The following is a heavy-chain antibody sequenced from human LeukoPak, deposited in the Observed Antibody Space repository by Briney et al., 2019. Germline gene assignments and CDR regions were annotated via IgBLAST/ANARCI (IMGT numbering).Heavy chain of an antibody. CDR2: ITVYNGDT. Sequence: ASVKVSCKTSGYTFTDNVITWVRQAPGQGLEWMGWITVYNGDTNYAQKFQGRVTITADESTSTAYMELSSLRSEDTAVYYCARDPVAAAGSRNPDAFDIWGQGTMVTVSS. J-gene: IGHJ3*02. D-gene: IGHD6-13*01. CDR3: ARDPVAAAGSRNPDAFDI. V-gene: IGHV1-18*01. CDR1: GYTFTDNV.